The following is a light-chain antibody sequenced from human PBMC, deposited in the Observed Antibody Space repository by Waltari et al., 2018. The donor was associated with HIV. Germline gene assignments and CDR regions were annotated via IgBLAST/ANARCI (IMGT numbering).Light chain of an antibody. Sequence: QSALTQPASVSGSPGQSLTFSCTGTSGDVGGYNYFSWYQQHPGKAPKLMIYEVSNRPSGVSNRFSGSKSGNTASLTISGLQAEDEADYYCSSYTSSSTLVFGGGTKLTVL. CDR3: SSYTSSSTLV. J-gene: IGLJ3*02. V-gene: IGLV2-14*01. CDR1: SGDVGGYNY. CDR2: EVS.